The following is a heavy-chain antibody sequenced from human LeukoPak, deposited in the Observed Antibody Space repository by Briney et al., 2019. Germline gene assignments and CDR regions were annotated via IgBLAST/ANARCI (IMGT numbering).Heavy chain of an antibody. Sequence: PSETLSLTCTVSGGSISSSSYYWGWIRQPPGKGLEWIGIIYYSGSTYYNPSLKSRVTISVDTSKNQFSLKLSSVTAADTAVYYCARSKKLGDSSGWYYFDYWGQGTLVTVPS. CDR3: ARSKKLGDSSGWYYFDY. J-gene: IGHJ4*02. D-gene: IGHD6-19*01. CDR2: IYYSGST. CDR1: GGSISSSSYY. V-gene: IGHV4-39*01.